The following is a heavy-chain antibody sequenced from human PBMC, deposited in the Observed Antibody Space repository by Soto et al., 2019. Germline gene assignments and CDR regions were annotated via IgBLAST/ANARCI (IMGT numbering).Heavy chain of an antibody. CDR2: IYYSGST. Sequence: SETLSLTCTVSGGSISSYYWSWIRQPPGKGLEWIGYIYYSGSTNYNPSLKSRVTISVDTSKNQFSLKLSSVTAADTAVYYCAREYRYSSSWQGLYYFDYWGQGTLVTVS. J-gene: IGHJ4*02. CDR1: GGSISSYY. CDR3: AREYRYSSSWQGLYYFDY. V-gene: IGHV4-59*01. D-gene: IGHD6-13*01.